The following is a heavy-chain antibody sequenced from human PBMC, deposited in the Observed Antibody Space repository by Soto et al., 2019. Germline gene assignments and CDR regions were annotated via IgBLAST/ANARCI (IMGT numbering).Heavy chain of an antibody. CDR3: ASMIGDPVRSGDS. Sequence: QVQLHESGPGLVKPSETLSLTCTVSGGSISSYYWSWIRQPPGKGLEWIGFIFYSGSTSYNPSLKRRITISIDTSEYQFSLKLNSVTAADTAVYYCASMIGDPVRSGDSWGQGTLVAVSS. V-gene: IGHV4-59*01. D-gene: IGHD3-10*02. J-gene: IGHJ5*01. CDR1: GGSISSYY. CDR2: IFYSGST.